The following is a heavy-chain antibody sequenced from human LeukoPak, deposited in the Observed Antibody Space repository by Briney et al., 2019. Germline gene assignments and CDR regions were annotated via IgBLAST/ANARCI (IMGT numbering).Heavy chain of an antibody. CDR1: GFTFSSYS. CDR3: ASAGFKYSGYDPSDY. Sequence: NPGGSLRLSCAASGFTFSSYSMNWVRQAPGKGLEWVSSISSSSSYIYYADSVKGRFTISRDNAKNSLYLQMNSLRAEDTAVYYCASAGFKYSGYDPSDYWGQGTLATVSS. J-gene: IGHJ4*02. D-gene: IGHD5-12*01. CDR2: ISSSSSYI. V-gene: IGHV3-21*01.